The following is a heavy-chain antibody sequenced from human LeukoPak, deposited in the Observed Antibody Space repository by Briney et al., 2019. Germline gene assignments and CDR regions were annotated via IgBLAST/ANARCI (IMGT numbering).Heavy chain of an antibody. CDR2: ISWNSGSI. D-gene: IGHD3-22*01. Sequence: TGRSLRLSCAASGFTFYDYAMHWVRHAPGKGLEWVSGISWNSGSIGYADSVKGRFTISRDNAKNSLYLQMNSLRAEDTALYYCAKGSSYYDSSGYSPFDYWGQGTLVTVSS. CDR3: AKGSSYYDSSGYSPFDY. CDR1: GFTFYDYA. V-gene: IGHV3-9*01. J-gene: IGHJ4*02.